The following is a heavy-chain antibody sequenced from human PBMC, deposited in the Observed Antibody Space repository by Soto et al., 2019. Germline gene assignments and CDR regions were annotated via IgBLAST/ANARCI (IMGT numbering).Heavy chain of an antibody. V-gene: IGHV4-31*03. CDR2: IFDSGTT. D-gene: IGHD6-19*01. J-gene: IGHJ4*02. CDR3: ASQASGWYPDY. CDR1: GGSISSGGYY. Sequence: QVQLQESGPGLVKPSQTLSLTCTVSGGSISSGGYYCSWLRQHPGKGLEWIGYIFDSGTTYYNPYIKSRVTISVDPSKSQFSLRLTSVTATDTAVYYCASQASGWYPDYWGQGTLVTVSS.